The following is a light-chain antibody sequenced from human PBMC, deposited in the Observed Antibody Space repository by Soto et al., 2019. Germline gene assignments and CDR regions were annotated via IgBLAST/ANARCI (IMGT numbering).Light chain of an antibody. CDR2: GVN. J-gene: IGLJ7*01. Sequence: QSALTRPASGSRSPGQSITISCTGSSTGIGNYNLVSLYQHDPGKAPQVVIYGVNNRPSGVSNRFAGSKSGNTASLTISGLQAEDEADYVCSSLAGSSTWVFGGGTQLTVL. V-gene: IGLV2-23*02. CDR1: STGIGNYNL. CDR3: SSLAGSSTWV.